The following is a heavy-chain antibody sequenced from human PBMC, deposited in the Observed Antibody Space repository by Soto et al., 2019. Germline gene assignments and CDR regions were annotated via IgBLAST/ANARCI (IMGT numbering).Heavy chain of an antibody. J-gene: IGHJ4*02. CDR1: GFSFSTYG. CDR3: AKSSSTIFGVVIPLHFDY. Sequence: GGSLRLSCAASGFSFSTYGMHWVRQAPGKGLEWVAAISYDGSNRYYADSVKGRFTISREDSKNTLYLQMNSLRAEDTAVYYCAKSSSTIFGVVIPLHFDYWGQGTLVTVSS. CDR2: ISYDGSNR. V-gene: IGHV3-30*18. D-gene: IGHD3-3*01.